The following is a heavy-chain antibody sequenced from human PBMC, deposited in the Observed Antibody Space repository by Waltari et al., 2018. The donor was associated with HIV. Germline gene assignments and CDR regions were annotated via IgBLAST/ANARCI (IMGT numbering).Heavy chain of an antibody. CDR3: ARDWTITATTRVDF. CDR1: GFIFNKFG. J-gene: IGHJ4*03. CDR2: IWYDGGNE. D-gene: IGHD1-20*01. V-gene: IGHV3-33*01. Sequence: QVQLAESGGGVVQPGRSLRLSCVASGFIFNKFGMHWVHQKPGKGREGVAAIWYDGGNEYYADSVKGRFTISRDNSKNTLYLQMNSLRAEDTAVYYCARDWTITATTRVDFWGPGTLVTVSS.